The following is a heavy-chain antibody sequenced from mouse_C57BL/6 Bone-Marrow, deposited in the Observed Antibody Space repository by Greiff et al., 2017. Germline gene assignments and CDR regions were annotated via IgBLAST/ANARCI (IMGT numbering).Heavy chain of an antibody. D-gene: IGHD4-1*01. CDR2: IYPTSGRT. Sequence: QVQLKQPGAELVKPGASVKMSCKASGYTFTSYWITWVKQRPGQGLEWIGDIYPTSGRTNYNEKFKGKSILTVDTASNTAYMQLISLTSEHSAVFYCAISGPLGRSFDYWGQGTTLTVSS. J-gene: IGHJ2*01. V-gene: IGHV1-55*01. CDR3: AISGPLGRSFDY. CDR1: GYTFTSYW.